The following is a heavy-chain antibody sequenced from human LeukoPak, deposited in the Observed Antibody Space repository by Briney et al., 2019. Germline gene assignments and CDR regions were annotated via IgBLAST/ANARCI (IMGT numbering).Heavy chain of an antibody. Sequence: AGGSLRLSCAASGLTFSSYSLNWVRQAPGKGLEWVSYITSSSSSIYYADSVKGRFTISRDNAKNSLYLQMNSLRAEDTAMYYCARDYCSGGRCYSVDYWGQGTLVTVSS. CDR2: ITSSSSSI. J-gene: IGHJ4*02. V-gene: IGHV3-48*04. CDR3: ARDYCSGGRCYSVDY. CDR1: GLTFSSYS. D-gene: IGHD2-15*01.